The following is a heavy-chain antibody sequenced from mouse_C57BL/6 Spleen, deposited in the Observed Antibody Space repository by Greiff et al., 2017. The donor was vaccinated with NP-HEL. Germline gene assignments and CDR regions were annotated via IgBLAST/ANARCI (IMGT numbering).Heavy chain of an antibody. J-gene: IGHJ1*03. V-gene: IGHV1-82*01. CDR1: GYAFSSSW. Sequence: VQLQQSGPELVKAGASVKISCKASGYAFSSSWMNWVKPRPGTGLEWIGRSYPGEGGTNYNGKCKGKGTLTAAKSSSTASLQLSSLTSEDSAVYFCGTVYGYVDVWGTGTTVTVSS. CDR2: SYPGEGGT. CDR3: GTVYGYVDV.